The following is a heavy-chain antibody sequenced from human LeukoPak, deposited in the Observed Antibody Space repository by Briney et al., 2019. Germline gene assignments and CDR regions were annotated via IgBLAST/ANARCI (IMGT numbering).Heavy chain of an antibody. CDR2: LSAYNGNT. CDR3: ARNDCSGGSCYSEDWFDP. J-gene: IGHJ5*02. D-gene: IGHD2-15*01. CDR1: GYTFTSYG. Sequence: ASVKVSCQASGYTFTSYGISWVRQTPGQGLEWMGWLSAYNGNTNYAQKLQGRVTMTTDTSTSTAYMELRSLRSDDTAVYYCARNDCSGGSCYSEDWFDPWGQGTLVTASS. V-gene: IGHV1-18*01.